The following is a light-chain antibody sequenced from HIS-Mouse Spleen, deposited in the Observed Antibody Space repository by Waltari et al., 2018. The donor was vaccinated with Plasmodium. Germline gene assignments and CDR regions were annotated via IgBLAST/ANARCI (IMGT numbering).Light chain of an antibody. CDR2: GAS. Sequence: ELVLPHPPGTLPLSPGERATLPCRASPSVSSSYLAWYQHKPGQAPRVLILGASSRATGIPNRFSGSGSGTDFTLTISRLGPGDFAVYCCQQYGSSPITFSQGTRLAIK. J-gene: IGKJ5*01. CDR3: QQYGSSPIT. V-gene: IGKV3-20*01. CDR1: PSVSSSY.